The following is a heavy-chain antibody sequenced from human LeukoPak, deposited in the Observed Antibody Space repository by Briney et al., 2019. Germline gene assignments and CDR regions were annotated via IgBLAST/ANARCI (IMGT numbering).Heavy chain of an antibody. J-gene: IGHJ3*02. CDR2: TRNEAYGYST. CDR3: AREGRPSDSGIYQVDAFDI. V-gene: IGHV3-72*01. Sequence: GGSLRLSCAASGFTFSGHFMDWVRQAPGKGLEWVGRTRNEAYGYSTEYAASVNGRFTISRDDSENSLYLQMNSLKTEDTAVYFCAREGRPSDSGIYQVDAFDIWGQGTVVTVSS. D-gene: IGHD3-10*01. CDR1: GFTFSGHF.